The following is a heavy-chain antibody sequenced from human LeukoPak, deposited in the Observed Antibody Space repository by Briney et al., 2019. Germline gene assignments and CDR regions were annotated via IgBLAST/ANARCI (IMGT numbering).Heavy chain of an antibody. V-gene: IGHV6-1*01. CDR3: ARGGGYCSGGDCNYFDY. Sequence: SQTLSLTCAISGDSVSSNSAAWNWIRQSPSRGLEWLGRTYYRYKWYNDYAVSVKSRISINPDTSKTQFSLQLDSVTPEDTAVYYCARGGGYCSGGDCNYFDYWGQGTLVTASS. CDR1: GDSVSSNSAA. J-gene: IGHJ4*02. CDR2: TYYRYKWYN. D-gene: IGHD2-15*01.